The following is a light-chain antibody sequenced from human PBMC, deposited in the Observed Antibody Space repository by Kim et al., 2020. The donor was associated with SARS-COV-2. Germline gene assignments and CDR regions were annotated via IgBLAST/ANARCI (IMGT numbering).Light chain of an antibody. V-gene: IGLV2-14*04. CDR3: SSYTSSSTYV. Sequence: GQSITISCTGTSSEVGGYNYVSWYQQYPGKAPKLMIYDVSKRPSGVSNRFSGSKSGNTASLTISGLQAEDEADYYCSSYTSSSTYVFGTGTKVTVL. CDR2: DVS. CDR1: SSEVGGYNY. J-gene: IGLJ1*01.